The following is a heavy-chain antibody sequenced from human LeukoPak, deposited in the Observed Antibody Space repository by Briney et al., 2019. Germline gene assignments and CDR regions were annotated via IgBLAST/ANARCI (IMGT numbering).Heavy chain of an antibody. D-gene: IGHD6-6*01. CDR3: ARNLAARGFDY. V-gene: IGHV4-30-2*01. Sequence: SETLSLTCAVSGGSISSGGYSWSWIRQPPGKGLEWIGYIYHSGSTYYNPSLKSRVTISVDRSKNQFSLKLSSVTAADTAVYYCARNLAARGFDYWGQGTLVTVSS. J-gene: IGHJ4*02. CDR2: IYHSGST. CDR1: GGSISSGGYS.